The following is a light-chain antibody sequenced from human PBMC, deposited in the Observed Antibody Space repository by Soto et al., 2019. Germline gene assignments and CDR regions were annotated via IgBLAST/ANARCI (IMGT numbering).Light chain of an antibody. CDR2: DAS. CDR1: QDISNY. Sequence: DIQMTQSPSSLSASVGDRVTITCQASQDISNYLNWYQQKPGKAPKLLIYDASNLETGVPSRFSGSGSGTXXXXXIXSLQPEDIATYYCQQYDNLPITFGQGTRLEIK. CDR3: QQYDNLPIT. V-gene: IGKV1-33*01. J-gene: IGKJ5*01.